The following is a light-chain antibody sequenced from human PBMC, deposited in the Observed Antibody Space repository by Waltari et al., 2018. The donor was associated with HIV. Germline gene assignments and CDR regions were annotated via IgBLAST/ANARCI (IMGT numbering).Light chain of an antibody. J-gene: IGLJ1*01. CDR3: QVWDMTSDHFV. Sequence: SYILTQPPSVSVAPGQTARVTCGGKNIGDKSVHWYRQKLGQAPLLVVYDDVERPSGMSDRISGSNSGNTATLFISRADVGDEAEYYCQVWDMTSDHFVFGPGTTVTVL. V-gene: IGLV3-21*02. CDR2: DDV. CDR1: NIGDKS.